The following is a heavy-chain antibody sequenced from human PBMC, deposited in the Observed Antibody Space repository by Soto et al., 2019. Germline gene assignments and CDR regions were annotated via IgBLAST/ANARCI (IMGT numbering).Heavy chain of an antibody. V-gene: IGHV3-23*01. Sequence: EVQLLESGGGLVQPGGSLRLSCAASGFTFSSYAMSWVRQAPGKGLEWVSAISGSGGSTYYADSVKGRFTISRDNSKNTLYLQMNSLRAEDTAVYYCACPGITILGVVTPTYYYYGMDVWGQGTTVTVSS. J-gene: IGHJ6*02. CDR3: ACPGITILGVVTPTYYYYGMDV. D-gene: IGHD3-3*01. CDR1: GFTFSSYA. CDR2: ISGSGGST.